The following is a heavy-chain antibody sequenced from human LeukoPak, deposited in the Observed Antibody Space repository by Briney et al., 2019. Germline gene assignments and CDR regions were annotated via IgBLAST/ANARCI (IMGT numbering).Heavy chain of an antibody. J-gene: IGHJ4*02. Sequence: GESLKISCQGSGYTFTSYWIGWVRQMSGKGLEWMGIIYPGDSDTRYSPSFQGQVTISADKSISTAYLQWSSLKASDTAIYYCARPRATVGATIDYWGQGTLVTVSS. CDR1: GYTFTSYW. CDR2: IYPGDSDT. D-gene: IGHD1-26*01. CDR3: ARPRATVGATIDY. V-gene: IGHV5-51*01.